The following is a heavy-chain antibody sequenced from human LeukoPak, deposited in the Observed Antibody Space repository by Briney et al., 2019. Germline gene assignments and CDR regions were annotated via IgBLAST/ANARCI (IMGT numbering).Heavy chain of an antibody. CDR1: GFTFSNAW. CDR3: ATRGYCSSSSCYGIEH. CDR2: VKSKIEGGTT. J-gene: IGHJ1*01. V-gene: IGHV3-15*01. Sequence: GGSLRLSCAASGFTFSNAWMTWVRQAPGKGLEWVGRVKSKIEGGTTDYAAPVKGRFSISRDDSKGTLYLQMNSLKTEDTAVYYRATRGYCSSSSCYGIEHWGQGTLVTVSS. D-gene: IGHD2-2*01.